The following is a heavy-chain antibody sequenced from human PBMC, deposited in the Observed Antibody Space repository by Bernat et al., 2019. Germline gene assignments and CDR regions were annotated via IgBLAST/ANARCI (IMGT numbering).Heavy chain of an antibody. Sequence: QVQLVQSGAEVKKPGSSVKVSCKASGGTFSSYAISWVRQAPGQGLEWMGGIIPIFGTANYAQNFQGRVTIPAAESTDTAYMELSRLRSEDTAVYYCARVPRGCSGGSCYSSPDYYGMDVWGHGTTVTVSS. J-gene: IGHJ6*02. CDR3: ARVPRGCSGGSCYSSPDYYGMDV. CDR2: IIPIFGTA. CDR1: GGTFSSYA. V-gene: IGHV1-69*01. D-gene: IGHD2-15*01.